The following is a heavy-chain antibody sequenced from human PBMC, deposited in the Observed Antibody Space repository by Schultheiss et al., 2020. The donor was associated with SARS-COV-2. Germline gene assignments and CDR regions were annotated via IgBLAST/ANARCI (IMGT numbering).Heavy chain of an antibody. CDR2: IIPILGIA. V-gene: IGHV1-69*10. J-gene: IGHJ6*03. Sequence: SVKVSCKASGGTFITYAVSWVRQAPGQGLEWMGGIIPILGIANYAQKFQGRVTITADKSTSTAYMELSSLRSEDTAVYYCASLQWLGNYYYYMDVWGKGTTVTVSS. D-gene: IGHD6-19*01. CDR1: GGTFITYA. CDR3: ASLQWLGNYYYYMDV.